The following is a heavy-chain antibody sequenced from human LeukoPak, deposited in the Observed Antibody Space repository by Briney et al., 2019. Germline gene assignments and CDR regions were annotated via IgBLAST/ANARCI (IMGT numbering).Heavy chain of an antibody. CDR3: ARECNSRATFDY. CDR1: ASGVAFTSHS. V-gene: IGHV3-21*05. J-gene: IGHJ4*02. D-gene: IGHD4-23*01. Sequence: PGGSLRLSCAASASGVAFTSHSMNWVRQAPGKGLEWISYIHSSGDYIFYADSVKGRFTVSRDNARNSLYLQMNSLRAEDTAIYYCARECNSRATFDYWGQGTLVTVSS. CDR2: IHSSGDYI.